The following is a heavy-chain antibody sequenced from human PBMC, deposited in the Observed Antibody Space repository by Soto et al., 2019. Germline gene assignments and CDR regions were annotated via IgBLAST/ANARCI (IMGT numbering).Heavy chain of an antibody. J-gene: IGHJ4*02. D-gene: IGHD3-22*01. CDR1: SGSISSSHW. CDR3: ASLWTNRGDGSGYYPPNSDY. V-gene: IGHV4-4*02. Sequence: PSETLSLTCAVSSGSISSSHWWSWVRQPPGKGLEWIGEIYYSGSTNYNPSLKSRVTISVDKSDNQFSLKLSSVTAADTAVYYCASLWTNRGDGSGYYPPNSDYWGQGTLVTVSS. CDR2: IYYSGST.